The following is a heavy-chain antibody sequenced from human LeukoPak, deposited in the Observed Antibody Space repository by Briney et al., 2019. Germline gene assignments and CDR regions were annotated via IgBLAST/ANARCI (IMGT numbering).Heavy chain of an antibody. CDR3: ARAVGTSRNFFDY. CDR2: FHHTGKT. V-gene: IGHV4-38-2*02. Sequence: QPSETLSLTCTVSGSSIRTYTHWGWIRQPPGRGLEWIGIFHHTGKTYYTQSLESRVTISVDTSKNQLSLKLSSVTAADTAMYYCARAVGTSRNFFDYWGQGTLVSVPS. CDR1: GSSIRTYTH. J-gene: IGHJ4*02. D-gene: IGHD4-23*01.